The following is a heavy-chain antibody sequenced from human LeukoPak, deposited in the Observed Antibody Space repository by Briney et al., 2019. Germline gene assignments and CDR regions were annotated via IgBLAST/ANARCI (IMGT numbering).Heavy chain of an antibody. CDR1: GGTFSSYA. D-gene: IGHD6-6*01. V-gene: IGHV1-69*05. CDR3: ARVIVDSSSSYYYYYMDV. CDR2: IIPIFGTA. J-gene: IGHJ6*03. Sequence: SVKVSCKASGGTFSSYAISWVRQAPGQGLEWMGGIIPIFGTANYAQKFQGRVTITTDESTSTAYMELSSLRSEDTVVYYCARVIVDSSSSYYYYYMDVWGKGTTVTVSS.